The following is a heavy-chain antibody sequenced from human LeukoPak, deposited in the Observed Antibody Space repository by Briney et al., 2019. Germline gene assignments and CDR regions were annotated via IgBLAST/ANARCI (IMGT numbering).Heavy chain of an antibody. V-gene: IGHV1-3*01. J-gene: IGHJ4*02. D-gene: IGHD5-18*01. CDR1: GYTFTSYA. Sequence: ASVKVSCKASGYTFTSYAMHWVRQAPGQRLEWMGWINAGNGNTKYSQKFQGRVTITADKSTSTAYMELSSLRSEDTAVYYCARVVIVDTAMVYDYWGQGTLVTVSS. CDR2: INAGNGNT. CDR3: ARVVIVDTAMVYDY.